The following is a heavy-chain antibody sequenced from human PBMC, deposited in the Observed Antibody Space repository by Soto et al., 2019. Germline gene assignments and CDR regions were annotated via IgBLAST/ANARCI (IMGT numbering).Heavy chain of an antibody. V-gene: IGHV3-9*01. Sequence: VQLVESGGGLLQPGRSLRLSCAASGFTFDDYAMHWVRQVPGKGLEWVSGISWNSGGRGYADSVKGRFTISRDNAKNSLYLQMNSLRAEDTALYYCGKALGGTGWYAFDIWGQGAMVTVSS. CDR1: GFTFDDYA. CDR3: GKALGGTGWYAFDI. D-gene: IGHD6-19*01. J-gene: IGHJ3*02. CDR2: ISWNSGGR.